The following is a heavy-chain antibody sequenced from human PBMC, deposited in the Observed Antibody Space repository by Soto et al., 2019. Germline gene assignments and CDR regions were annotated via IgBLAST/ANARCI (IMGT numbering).Heavy chain of an antibody. J-gene: IGHJ4*02. CDR3: ARVGPITFGGVIVSRYYFDY. CDR2: INAGNGNT. D-gene: IGHD3-16*02. Sequence: ASVKVSCKASGYTFTSYAMHWVRQAPGQRLEWMGWINAGNGNTKYSQKFQGRVTITRDTSASTAYMELSSLRSEDTAVYYCARVGPITFGGVIVSRYYFDYWGQGTLVTVSS. V-gene: IGHV1-3*01. CDR1: GYTFTSYA.